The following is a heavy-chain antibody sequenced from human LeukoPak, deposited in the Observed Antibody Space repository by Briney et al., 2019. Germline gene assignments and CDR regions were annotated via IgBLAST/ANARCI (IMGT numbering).Heavy chain of an antibody. V-gene: IGHV3-23*01. D-gene: IGHD3-22*01. CDR3: EGDSIGDHTGN. CDR2: ISGSGGNT. CDR1: GFTFSSYA. Sequence: PGGSLRLSCAASGFTFSSYAMSWVRQAPGKGLEWVSSISGSGGNTYYADSVKGRFTISRDNSKNTLYLQMNSLRAEDTAVYYFEGDSIGDHTGNWGQGTLVTVSS. J-gene: IGHJ4*02.